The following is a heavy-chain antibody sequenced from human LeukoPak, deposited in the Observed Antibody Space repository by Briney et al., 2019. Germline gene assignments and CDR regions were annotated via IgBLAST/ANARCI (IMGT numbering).Heavy chain of an antibody. CDR1: GFTFSSYE. CDR3: ARVMEYYYYYMDV. D-gene: IGHD3-10*01. Sequence: GGSLRLSCAASGFTFSSYEMNWVRQAPGKGLEWVSYISNSGSIIYYADSVKGRFTISRDNAKNSLYLQMNSLRAEDTAVYYCARVMEYYYYYMDVWGKGTTVTISS. J-gene: IGHJ6*03. V-gene: IGHV3-48*03. CDR2: ISNSGSII.